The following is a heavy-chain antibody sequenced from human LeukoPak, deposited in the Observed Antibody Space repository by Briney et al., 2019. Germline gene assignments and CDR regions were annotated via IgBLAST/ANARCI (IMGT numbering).Heavy chain of an antibody. CDR3: ARVRTATEATNFDILTGYPFDY. CDR1: GFTFSSYA. Sequence: GGSLRLSCAASGFTFSSYAMHWVRQAPGKGLEWVAVISYDGSNKFYADSLKGRFTISRDNSKNTLYLQMNSLRVEDTAVYYCARVRTATEATNFDILTGYPFDYWGQGTLVTVSS. CDR2: ISYDGSNK. V-gene: IGHV3-30-3*01. J-gene: IGHJ4*02. D-gene: IGHD3-9*01.